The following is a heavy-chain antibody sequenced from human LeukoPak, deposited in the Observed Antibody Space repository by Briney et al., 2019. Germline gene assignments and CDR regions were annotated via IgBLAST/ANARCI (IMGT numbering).Heavy chain of an antibody. J-gene: IGHJ4*02. CDR2: IIPILGIA. CDR3: ARAAEYSSGYWDY. D-gene: IGHD3-22*01. Sequence: SVTVSCTASGGTFSSYAISWVRQAPGQGLEWMGRIIPILGIANYAQKFQGRVTITADKSTSTAYMELSSLRSEDTAVYYCARAAEYSSGYWDYWGQGTLVTVSS. V-gene: IGHV1-69*04. CDR1: GGTFSSYA.